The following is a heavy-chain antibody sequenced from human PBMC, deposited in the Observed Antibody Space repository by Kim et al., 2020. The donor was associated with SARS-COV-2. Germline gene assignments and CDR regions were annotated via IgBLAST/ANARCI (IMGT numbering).Heavy chain of an antibody. CDR1: GLSFSSRY. D-gene: IGHD3-10*01. CDR3: ASIIESRTIFDY. Sequence: GGSLRLSCAASGLSFSSRYMSWIRQAPGKGLEWVATIWPDGSVRKYVDSVKGRFTISRDNTKNSLFLHMNNVRSEDTAVYFCASIIESRTIFDYWGQGTRASVSS. V-gene: IGHV3-7*03. CDR2: IWPDGSVR. J-gene: IGHJ4*02.